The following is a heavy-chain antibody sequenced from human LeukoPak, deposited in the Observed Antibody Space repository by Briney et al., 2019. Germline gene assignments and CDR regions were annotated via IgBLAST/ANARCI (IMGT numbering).Heavy chain of an antibody. J-gene: IGHJ6*03. CDR3: ARIAGGLYFYYYYMDV. CDR2: INHSGST. V-gene: IGHV4-34*01. CDR1: GGSFSGYY. Sequence: SETLSLTCAVYGGSFSGYYRSWIRQPPGKGLEWIGEINHSGSTNYNPSLKSRVTISVDTSKNQFSLNLTSVTAAGTAVYYCARIAGGLYFYYYYMDVWGKGTTVTVSS. D-gene: IGHD3-16*01.